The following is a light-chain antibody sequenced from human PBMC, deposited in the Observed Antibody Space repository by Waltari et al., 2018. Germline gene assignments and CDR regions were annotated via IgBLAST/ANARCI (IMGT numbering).Light chain of an antibody. V-gene: IGLV2-23*02. CDR2: AVS. CDR3: SSYAGSSKGV. J-gene: IGLJ2*01. CDR1: SRAVGNYKR. Sequence: QSALPQPASVSGSPGQSITISCTGTSRAVGNYKRVSWYQQHPGKAPKLMIYAVSKRPSGVSDRFSGSKSGDMASLTISGLQPEDEAEYFCSSYAGSSKGVFGGGTKVTVL.